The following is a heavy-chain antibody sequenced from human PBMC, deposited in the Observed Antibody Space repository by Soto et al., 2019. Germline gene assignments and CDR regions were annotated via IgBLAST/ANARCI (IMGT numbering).Heavy chain of an antibody. Sequence: SETLSLTCTVSGGSISGYYWSWIRQPAGKGLEWIGRIYTSGSTNYNPSLKSRVTMSVDTSKNQFSLKLSSVTAADTAVYYCVCSSWYEGWFDPWGQGTLVTVSS. J-gene: IGHJ5*02. CDR1: GGSISGYY. V-gene: IGHV4-4*07. D-gene: IGHD6-13*01. CDR3: VCSSWYEGWFDP. CDR2: IYTSGST.